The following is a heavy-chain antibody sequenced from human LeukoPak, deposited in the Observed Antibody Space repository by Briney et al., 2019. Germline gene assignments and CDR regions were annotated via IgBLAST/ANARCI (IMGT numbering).Heavy chain of an antibody. D-gene: IGHD6-13*01. J-gene: IGHJ4*02. CDR1: GFSVSSIY. V-gene: IGHV3-53*01. Sequence: GGSLRLSCAASGFSVSSIYMSWVRQAPGKGLEWVSVIYSGGSTYYADSVRGRFTISRDNAKNSLYLQMNSLRAEDTAVYYCARILKSEAAHDYWGQGTLVTVSS. CDR2: IYSGGST. CDR3: ARILKSEAAHDY.